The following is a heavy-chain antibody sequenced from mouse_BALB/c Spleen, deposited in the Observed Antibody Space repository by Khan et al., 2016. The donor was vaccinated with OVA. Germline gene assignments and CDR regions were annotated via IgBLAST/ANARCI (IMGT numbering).Heavy chain of an antibody. V-gene: IGHV3-6*02. J-gene: IGHJ2*01. CDR3: ASGLHYYGFYFDC. CDR2: IRYDGSN. CDR1: GYSIPSGNY. D-gene: IGHD1-2*01. Sequence: QLQESGPGLVKPSQSLSLTCSVTGYSIPSGNYWNWIRQFPGNNLEWMGYIRYDGSNNYNPSLKNRTTFTLDTSKNQSFLKLNSVTTEDTATYYCASGLHYYGFYFDCWGQGTTLTVSS.